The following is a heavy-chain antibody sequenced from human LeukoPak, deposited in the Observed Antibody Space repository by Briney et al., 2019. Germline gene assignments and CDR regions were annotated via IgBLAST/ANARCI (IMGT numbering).Heavy chain of an antibody. D-gene: IGHD3-10*01. CDR1: GGSISSGNYY. V-gene: IGHV4-61*02. CDR2: IYTSGST. J-gene: IGHJ4*02. CDR3: ARGFYYASGSYNFDY. Sequence: SETLSLTCTVSGGSISSGNYYWSWIRQPAGKGLEWIGRIYTSGSTNSHPSLKSRVTISVDTSKNQFSLKLSSVTAADTAVYYCARGFYYASGSYNFDYWGQGTLVTVSS.